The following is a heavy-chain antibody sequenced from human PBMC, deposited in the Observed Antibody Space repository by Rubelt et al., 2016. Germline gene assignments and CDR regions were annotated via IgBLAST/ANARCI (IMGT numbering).Heavy chain of an antibody. CDR3: AKDSSISTTVTTYTDY. D-gene: IGHD4-11*01. J-gene: IGHJ4*02. CDR2: VTGGGDTV. CDR1: GFAFNYYS. V-gene: IGHV3-48*02. Sequence: EVHLAESGGGLVQPGGSLRLSCAASGFAFNYYSMNWVRQAPGKGLEWVSYVTGGGDTVYYADSVKGRFTISRDNARKSLFLQMNSLRDEDTAVYYCAKDSSISTTVTTYTDYWGQGTLVTVSS.